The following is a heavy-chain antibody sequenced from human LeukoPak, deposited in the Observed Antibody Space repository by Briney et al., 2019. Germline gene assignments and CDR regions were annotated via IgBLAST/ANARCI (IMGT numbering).Heavy chain of an antibody. CDR1: GFTFSSYG. V-gene: IGHV3-33*01. CDR2: IWYDGSNK. Sequence: GGSRRLSCAASGFTFSSYGMHWVRQAPGKGLEWVAVIWYDGSNKYYADSVKGRFTISRDNSKNTLYLQMNSLRAEDTAVYYCAREVRYYDFWSGYYGPFDYWGQGTLVTVSS. CDR3: AREVRYYDFWSGYYGPFDY. D-gene: IGHD3-3*01. J-gene: IGHJ4*02.